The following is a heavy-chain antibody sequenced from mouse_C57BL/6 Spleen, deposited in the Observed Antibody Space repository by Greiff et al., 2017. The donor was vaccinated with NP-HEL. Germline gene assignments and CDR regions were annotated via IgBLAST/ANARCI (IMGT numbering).Heavy chain of an antibody. J-gene: IGHJ2*01. CDR2: IYPGSGST. CDR3: ARYYGNSYYFDY. V-gene: IGHV1-55*01. Sequence: QVQLKQPGAELVKPGASVKMSCKASGYTFTSYWITWVKQRPGQGLEWIGDIYPGSGSTNYNEKFKSKATLTVDTSSSTAYMQLSSLTSEDSAVYYCARYYGNSYYFDYWGQGTTLTVSS. CDR1: GYTFTSYW. D-gene: IGHD2-1*01.